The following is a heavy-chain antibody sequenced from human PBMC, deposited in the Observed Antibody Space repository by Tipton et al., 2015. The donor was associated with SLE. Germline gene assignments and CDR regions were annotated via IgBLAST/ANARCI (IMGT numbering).Heavy chain of an antibody. J-gene: IGHJ4*02. CDR3: AIGRSWSGYCYIFDY. CDR1: GYTFTSYD. D-gene: IGHD3-3*01. V-gene: IGHV1-8*01. Sequence: QLVQSGAEVKKPGAAVKVSCKASGYTFTSYDINWVRQATGQGLEWMGWMNPNSGNTGYAQKFQGSVTITRNTPISTAYMELSSLRYEDTAGYYCAIGRSWSGYCYIFDYWGQGTLVTVSS. CDR2: MNPNSGNT.